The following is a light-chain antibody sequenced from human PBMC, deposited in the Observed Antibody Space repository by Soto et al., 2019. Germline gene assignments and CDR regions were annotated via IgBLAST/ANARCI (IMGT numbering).Light chain of an antibody. V-gene: IGKV3-20*01. CDR2: GAS. Sequence: ESVLTQSPGTLSLNPGERAALSCRASQSVSSTYLAWYQQRPGQAPRLLIYGASSRATGIPDRFSGSGSGTEYTLIISRLEPEDFAVYYCQQYGSSPRTFGQGSKVDIK. CDR1: QSVSSTY. CDR3: QQYGSSPRT. J-gene: IGKJ1*01.